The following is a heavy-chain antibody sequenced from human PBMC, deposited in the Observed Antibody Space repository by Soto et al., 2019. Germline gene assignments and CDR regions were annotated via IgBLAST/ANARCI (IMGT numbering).Heavy chain of an antibody. CDR3: ARAYSDACDI. Sequence: QVQLVESGGGLVKPGGSLRLSCAASGFTFRDYYMTWIRQAPGKGLEWAAYISSSGSGIYYPDSVKGRFTISRDNAKNSLYLQMSSLRADDTAVYFCARAYSDACDIWGQGTMVTVSS. CDR2: ISSSGSGI. V-gene: IGHV3-11*01. CDR1: GFTFRDYY. D-gene: IGHD2-15*01. J-gene: IGHJ3*02.